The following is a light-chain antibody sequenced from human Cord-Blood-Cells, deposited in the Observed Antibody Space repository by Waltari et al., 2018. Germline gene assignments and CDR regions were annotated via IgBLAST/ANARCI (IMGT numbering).Light chain of an antibody. CDR3: QKYNSALT. CDR1: QGISNY. V-gene: IGKV1-27*01. CDR2: AAS. J-gene: IGKJ4*01. Sequence: DIQMTQSPSSLSASVGDRFTITCRASQGISNYLAWYQQKPGKVPKLLIYAASTLQSGVPSRFSGSGSGTDFTLTISSLQTEDVATYYCQKYNSALTFGGGTKVEIK.